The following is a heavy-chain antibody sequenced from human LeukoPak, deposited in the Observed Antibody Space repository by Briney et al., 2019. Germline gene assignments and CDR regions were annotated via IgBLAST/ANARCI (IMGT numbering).Heavy chain of an antibody. J-gene: IGHJ4*02. CDR2: IAYDGSRA. Sequence: GGSLRLSCAGSGFTFGGYGMHWFRQTPGKGLEWVAVIAYDGSRAFYADSVKGRFTISRDNSKNTMSVQMDNLRAEDTAVYYCTRYNNDHFDYWGQGTLVTVSS. V-gene: IGHV3-33*01. D-gene: IGHD1-14*01. CDR1: GFTFGGYG. CDR3: TRYNNDHFDY.